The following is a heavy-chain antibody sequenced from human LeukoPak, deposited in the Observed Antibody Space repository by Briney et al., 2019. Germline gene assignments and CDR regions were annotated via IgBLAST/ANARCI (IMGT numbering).Heavy chain of an antibody. Sequence: GASVKVSCKVSGYTLTELSMHWVRQAPGKGLEWMGGFDPEDGETIYAQKFQGRVTMTEDTSTDTAYMELSSLRSEDTAVYYCATSRSITIFGVLNYDAFDIWGQGTMVTVSS. CDR2: FDPEDGET. D-gene: IGHD3-3*01. J-gene: IGHJ3*02. V-gene: IGHV1-24*01. CDR1: GYTLTELS. CDR3: ATSRSITIFGVLNYDAFDI.